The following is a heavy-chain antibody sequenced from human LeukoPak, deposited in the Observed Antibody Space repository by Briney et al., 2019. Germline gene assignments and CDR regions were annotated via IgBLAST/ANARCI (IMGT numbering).Heavy chain of an antibody. CDR3: ARGGRWPDY. V-gene: IGHV4-59*12. CDR1: GGSISSFY. CDR2: IYNSGGT. Sequence: SETLSLTCTVSGGSISSFYWSWIRQPPGKGLEWVGYIYNSGGTNYNPSLKSRVTMSVDTSKNQFSLKLSSVTAADTAVYYCARGGRWPDYWGQGTLVTVSS. D-gene: IGHD6-13*01. J-gene: IGHJ4*02.